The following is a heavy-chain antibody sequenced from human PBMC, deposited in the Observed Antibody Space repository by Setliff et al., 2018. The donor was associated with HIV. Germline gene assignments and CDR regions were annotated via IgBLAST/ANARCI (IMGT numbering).Heavy chain of an antibody. D-gene: IGHD2-21*01. J-gene: IGHJ6*03. Sequence: SETLSLTCTVSGGSISSYYWSWIRQPPGKGLEWIGYIYYSGSTNYNPSLKSRVTISVDTSKNQFSLKLSSVTAADTAVYYCARDNRVMALNYHYYYMDVWGKGTTVTVSS. CDR3: ARDNRVMALNYHYYYMDV. CDR1: GGSISSYY. V-gene: IGHV4-59*01. CDR2: IYYSGST.